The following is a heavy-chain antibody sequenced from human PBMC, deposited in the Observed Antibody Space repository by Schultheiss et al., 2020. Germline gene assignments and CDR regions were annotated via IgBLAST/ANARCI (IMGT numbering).Heavy chain of an antibody. CDR3: ATTYYYDSSGYYHLDY. CDR2: FDPDDGET. Sequence: ASVKVSGKVSGFTLTELSMHWVRQAPGQGLEWMGGFDPDDGETIYAQKFQGRVTMTEDTSTDTAYMELSSLRSEDTAVYYCATTYYYDSSGYYHLDYWGQGTLVTGSS. CDR1: GFTLTELS. J-gene: IGHJ4*02. D-gene: IGHD3-22*01. V-gene: IGHV1-24*01.